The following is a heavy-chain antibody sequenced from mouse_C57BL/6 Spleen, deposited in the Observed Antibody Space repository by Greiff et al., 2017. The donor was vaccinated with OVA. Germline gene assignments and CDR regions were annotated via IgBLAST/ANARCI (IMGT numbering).Heavy chain of an antibody. CDR2: IDPENGDT. CDR1: GFNIKDDY. V-gene: IGHV14-4*01. Sequence: EVQLQESGAELVRPGASVKLSCTASGFNIKDDYMHWVKQRPEQGLEWIGWIDPENGDTEYASKFQGKATITADTSSNTAYLQLSSLTSEDTAVYYCTSRETAQATGYWGQGTTLTVSS. D-gene: IGHD3-2*02. J-gene: IGHJ2*01. CDR3: TSRETAQATGY.